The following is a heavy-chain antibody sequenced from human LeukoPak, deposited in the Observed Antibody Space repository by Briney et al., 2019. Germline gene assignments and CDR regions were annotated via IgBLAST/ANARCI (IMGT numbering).Heavy chain of an antibody. CDR1: GGTFSSYA. Sequence: ASVKVSCKASGGTFSSYAISWVRQAPGQGLEWMGGIIPIFGTANYAQKFQGRVTITADESTSTAYMELSSLRSEDTAVYYCARSIVVVVAATSHMYYYGMDVWGQGTTVTVSS. CDR3: ARSIVVVVAATSHMYYYGMDV. D-gene: IGHD2-15*01. J-gene: IGHJ6*02. CDR2: IIPIFGTA. V-gene: IGHV1-69*01.